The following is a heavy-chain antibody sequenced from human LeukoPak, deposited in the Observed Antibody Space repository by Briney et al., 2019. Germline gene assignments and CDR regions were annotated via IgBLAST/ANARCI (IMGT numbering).Heavy chain of an antibody. D-gene: IGHD3-22*01. J-gene: IGHJ4*02. CDR3: AKGSYYDSSGSFYFDY. Sequence: SQTLSLTCAISGDSVSSNSVTWNWIRQSPSRGLEWLGRTYYRSTWYNDYAVSVRGRITVNPDTSKNQFSLHLNSVTPEDTAAYYCAKGSYYDSSGSFYFDYWGQGTLVTVSS. CDR1: GDSVSSNSVT. V-gene: IGHV6-1*01. CDR2: TYYRSTWYN.